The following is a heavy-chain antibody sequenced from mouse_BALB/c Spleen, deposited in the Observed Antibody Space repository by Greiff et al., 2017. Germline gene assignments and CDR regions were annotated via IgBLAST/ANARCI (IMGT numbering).Heavy chain of an antibody. CDR2: IWSGGST. CDR3: ARNRDGNYVEAMDY. Sequence: QVQLQQSGPGLVQPSQSLSITCTVSGFSLTSYGVHWVRQSPGKGLEWLGVIWSGGSTDSNAAFISRLSISKDNSKSQVFFKMNSLQANDTAIYYCARNRDGNYVEAMDYWGQGTSVTVSS. V-gene: IGHV2-2*02. J-gene: IGHJ4*01. D-gene: IGHD2-1*01. CDR1: GFSLTSYG.